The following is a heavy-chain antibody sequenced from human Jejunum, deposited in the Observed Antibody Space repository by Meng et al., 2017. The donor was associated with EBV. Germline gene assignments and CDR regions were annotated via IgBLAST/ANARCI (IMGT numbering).Heavy chain of an antibody. CDR1: GFTFNGHT. Sequence: VGAGGGLVQPGGSLRLACAASGFTFNGHTMSWVRQAPGKGLEWVSAITDSGGSTYYTDSVKGRFTISRDNSKNTLYLQMNSLRAEDTAVYYCAKLTRAWGQGTLVTVSS. CDR3: AKLTRA. J-gene: IGHJ5*02. V-gene: IGHV3-23*04. CDR2: ITDSGGST.